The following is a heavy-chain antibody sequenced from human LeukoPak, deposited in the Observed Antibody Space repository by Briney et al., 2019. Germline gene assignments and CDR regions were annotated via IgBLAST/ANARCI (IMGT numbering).Heavy chain of an antibody. Sequence: PSETLSLTCAVSGGSISSGGYSWSWIRQPPGKGLEWIGYIYHSGSTYYNPSLKSRVTISVDRSKNQFSLKLSSVTAADTAVYYCASVTNLRYYYGMDVWGQGTTVTVSS. V-gene: IGHV4-30-2*01. CDR1: GGSISSGGYS. D-gene: IGHD2-8*01. CDR3: ASVTNLRYYYGMDV. CDR2: IYHSGST. J-gene: IGHJ6*02.